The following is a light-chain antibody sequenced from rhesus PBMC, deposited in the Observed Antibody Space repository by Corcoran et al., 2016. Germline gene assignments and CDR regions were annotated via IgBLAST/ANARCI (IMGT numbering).Light chain of an antibody. V-gene: IGKV1-21*01. CDR2: KAS. J-gene: IGKJ1*01. CDR1: QGISIW. Sequence: DIQMTRSPSSLSASVGYRVTITCRASQGISIWLAWYQQKPGKAPKLLIFKASSLQPGVPSRFSGSGSGTELTLTITRLKPEDFATYYCQQHDSAPRTFGQGTKVEIK. CDR3: QQHDSAPRT.